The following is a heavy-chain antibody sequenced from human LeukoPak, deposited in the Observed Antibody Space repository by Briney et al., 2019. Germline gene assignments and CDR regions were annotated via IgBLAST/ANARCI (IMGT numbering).Heavy chain of an antibody. V-gene: IGHV4-59*01. D-gene: IGHD3-22*01. J-gene: IGHJ4*02. CDR2: IYYSGST. CDR3: ARVDRVRTYYYDSSGSPDY. CDR1: GGSISSYY. Sequence: SETLSLTCTVSGGSISSYYWSWIRQPPGKGLEWIGYIYYSGSTNYNPSLKSRVTISVDTSKNQFSLKLSSVTAADTAVYYCARVDRVRTYYYDSSGSPDYWGQGTLVTVSS.